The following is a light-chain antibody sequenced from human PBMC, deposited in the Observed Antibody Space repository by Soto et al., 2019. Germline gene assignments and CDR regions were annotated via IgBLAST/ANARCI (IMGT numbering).Light chain of an antibody. CDR2: EGS. Sequence: QSALTQPASVSGSPGQSITISCTGTSSDVGSYNLVSLYQQHPGKAPKLMIYEGSKRPSGVSNRFSGSKSGNTASLTISGLQAEYEADYYCCSYAGSVVFGGGTKLTVL. CDR3: CSYAGSVV. V-gene: IGLV2-23*01. CDR1: SSDVGSYNL. J-gene: IGLJ2*01.